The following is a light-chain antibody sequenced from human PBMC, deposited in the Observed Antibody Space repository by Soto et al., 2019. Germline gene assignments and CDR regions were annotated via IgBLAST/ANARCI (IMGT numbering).Light chain of an antibody. V-gene: IGLV1-40*01. J-gene: IGLJ2*01. CDR1: SSNIGARYD. Sequence: QLVLTQPPSVSGAPGQRVTISCTGSSSNIGARYDVHWYQQLPGTAPKLLIYGDSNRPSGVPDRFSGSKSGTSASLAITWLQPEDEADYYCQSYDSSLTSAVFGGGTKLTVL. CDR3: QSYDSSLTSAV. CDR2: GDS.